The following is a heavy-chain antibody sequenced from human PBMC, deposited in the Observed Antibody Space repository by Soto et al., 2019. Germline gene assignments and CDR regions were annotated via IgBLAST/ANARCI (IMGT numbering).Heavy chain of an antibody. V-gene: IGHV1-18*01. D-gene: IGHD2-2*01. CDR1: GYTFTSYV. CDR2: ISAYNGNT. Sequence: ASVKXSCKASGYTFTSYVSSWVRQAPGQGLEWMGWISAYNGNTNYAQKLQGRVTMTTDTSTSTAYMELRSLRSDDTAVYYCARGHLHCSSTSCSPGWFDPWGQGTLVTVSS. CDR3: ARGHLHCSSTSCSPGWFDP. J-gene: IGHJ5*02.